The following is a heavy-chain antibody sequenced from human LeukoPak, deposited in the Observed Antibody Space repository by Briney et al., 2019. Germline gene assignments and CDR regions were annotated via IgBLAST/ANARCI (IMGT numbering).Heavy chain of an antibody. V-gene: IGHV3-53*01. CDR2: IYSGGST. CDR1: GFTVSSNY. J-gene: IGHJ3*02. Sequence: GGSLRLSCAASGFTVSSNYMSWVRQAPGKGLEWVSVIYSGGSTYYADSVKGRFTISRDNSKNTLYLQMNSLRAEDTAVYYCAKDGAPESGAFDIWGQGTMVTVSS. CDR3: AKDGAPESGAFDI. D-gene: IGHD3-10*01.